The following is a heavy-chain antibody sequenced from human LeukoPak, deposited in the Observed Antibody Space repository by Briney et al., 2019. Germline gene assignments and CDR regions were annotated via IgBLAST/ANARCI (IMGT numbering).Heavy chain of an antibody. Sequence: SETLSLTCAVYGGSFNGYYWSWIRQPPGKGLEWIGEINHSGSTNYNPSLKSRVTISVDTSKNQFSLKLSSVTAADTAVYYCASANDYDFWSGYYWDRGQGTLVTVSS. V-gene: IGHV4-34*01. CDR3: ASANDYDFWSGYYWD. J-gene: IGHJ4*02. D-gene: IGHD3-3*01. CDR1: GGSFNGYY. CDR2: INHSGST.